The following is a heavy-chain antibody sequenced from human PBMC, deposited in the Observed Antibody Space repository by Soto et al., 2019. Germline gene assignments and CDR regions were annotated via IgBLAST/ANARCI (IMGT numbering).Heavy chain of an antibody. CDR2: INHSGST. V-gene: IGHV4-34*01. CDR1: GGSFSGYY. CDR3: ARGRRFLEWFRSWFDP. J-gene: IGHJ5*02. D-gene: IGHD3-3*01. Sequence: QVQLQQWGAGLLKPSETLSLTCAVYGGSFSGYYWSGIRQPPGRGLEWIGEINHSGSTNYNPSLKSRVTISVDTSKNQFSLKLSSVTAADTAVYYCARGRRFLEWFRSWFDPWGQGTLVTVSS.